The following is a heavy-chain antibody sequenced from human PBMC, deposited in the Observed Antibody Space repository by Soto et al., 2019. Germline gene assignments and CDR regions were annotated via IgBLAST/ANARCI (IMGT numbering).Heavy chain of an antibody. CDR3: ASARSSRLLGY. Sequence: QVQLQESGPGLVKPSQTLSLTCTVSGGSISSGDYYWSWIRQPPGKGLEWIGDIYSSGSTNYNPARKSRVTLSADRCKNQFSLKLSSVTAADPAVYYCASARSSRLLGYWGRGTLVTVSS. CDR1: GGSISSGDYY. D-gene: IGHD1-26*01. CDR2: IYSSGST. V-gene: IGHV4-30-4*01. J-gene: IGHJ4*02.